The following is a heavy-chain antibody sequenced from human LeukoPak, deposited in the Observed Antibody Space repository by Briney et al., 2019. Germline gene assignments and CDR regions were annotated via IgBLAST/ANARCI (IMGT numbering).Heavy chain of an antibody. D-gene: IGHD7-27*01. CDR1: GGSISSYY. CDR2: IYTTGST. V-gene: IGHV4-4*07. CDR3: ARGAGDDLDY. Sequence: PSEALSLTCTVSGGSISSYYWSWIRQPAGKGLEWIGRIYTTGSTNYNPSLKSRVTMSSDTSKNQLSLKLTSVTAADTAVYYCARGAGDDLDYWGQGTLVSVSS. J-gene: IGHJ4*02.